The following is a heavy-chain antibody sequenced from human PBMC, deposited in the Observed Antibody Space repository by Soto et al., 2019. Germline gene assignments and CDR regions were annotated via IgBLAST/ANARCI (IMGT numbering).Heavy chain of an antibody. D-gene: IGHD5-18*01. Sequence: EVQLLESGGGLVQPGGSLRLSCAASGFTFSSYAMSWVRQAPGKGLEWVSGVSGSGESTYYADSVRGRFTISRDNYNNTRYLQMNSLRADDTAVYYCAKDYRIQPLVRYNWFDPWGQGPLVPVSS. V-gene: IGHV3-23*01. CDR1: GFTFSSYA. CDR3: AKDYRIQPLVRYNWFDP. CDR2: VSGSGEST. J-gene: IGHJ5*02.